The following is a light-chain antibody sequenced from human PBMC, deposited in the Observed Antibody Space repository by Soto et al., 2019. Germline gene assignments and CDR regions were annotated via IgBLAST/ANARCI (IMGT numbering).Light chain of an antibody. J-gene: IGKJ4*01. CDR2: KAS. V-gene: IGKV1-5*03. CDR3: QQYNSYPLT. CDR1: QSISGW. Sequence: DIQMTQSPSTLSASVGDRVTITCRASQSISGWLAWYQQKPGKAPDLLIYKASSLESGVPSRFSGSGSGTEFTLTISSLQPDDFATYYCQQYNSYPLTSGGGTNVEIK.